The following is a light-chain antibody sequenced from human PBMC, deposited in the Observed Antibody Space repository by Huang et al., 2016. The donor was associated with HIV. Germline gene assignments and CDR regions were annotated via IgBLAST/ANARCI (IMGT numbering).Light chain of an antibody. CDR3: QQLNSYPLT. V-gene: IGKV1-9*01. J-gene: IGKJ4*01. CDR2: GAS. CDR1: QSINHY. Sequence: IQLTQSPSSLSASVGDRITITCRASQSINHYLTWYQQKPGKAPKFLIYGASTLDTGVPSRFSGSGSGTDFTLTISGLQPGDFATYYCQQLNSYPLTFGGGTKVEIK.